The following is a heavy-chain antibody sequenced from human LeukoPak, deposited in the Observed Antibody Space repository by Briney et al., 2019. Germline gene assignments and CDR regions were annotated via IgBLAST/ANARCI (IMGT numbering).Heavy chain of an antibody. V-gene: IGHV3-20*04. Sequence: GGSLRLSCAASGFTFDDYGMSWVRQAPGKGLEWVSGINWNGGSTGYADSVKGRFTISRDNAKNSLYLQMNSLRAEDTALYYCARAVDTAMVYYFDYWGQGTLVTVSS. D-gene: IGHD5-18*01. CDR3: ARAVDTAMVYYFDY. J-gene: IGHJ4*02. CDR2: INWNGGST. CDR1: GFTFDDYG.